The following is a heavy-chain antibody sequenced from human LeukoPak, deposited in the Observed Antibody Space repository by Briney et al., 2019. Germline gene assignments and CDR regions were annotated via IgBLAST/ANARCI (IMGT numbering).Heavy chain of an antibody. CDR2: ISSSSSYI. Sequence: PGVSLRLSCAASGFTFNNYVMNWVRQAPGKGLEWVSSISSSSSYIYYADSVKGRFTISRDNAKNSLYLQMNSLRAEDTAVYYCASHDSSGYTSWDYWGQGTLVTVSS. CDR3: ASHDSSGYTSWDY. J-gene: IGHJ4*02. V-gene: IGHV3-21*01. CDR1: GFTFNNYV. D-gene: IGHD3-22*01.